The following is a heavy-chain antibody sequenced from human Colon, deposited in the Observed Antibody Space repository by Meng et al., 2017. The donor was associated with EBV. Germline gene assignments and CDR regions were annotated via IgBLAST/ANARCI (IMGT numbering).Heavy chain of an antibody. CDR2: IPHRGSS. Sequence: GHLRASGSAMVTPSASLSLSSVFSGYSITIHHWWGWVRQPPGKGLEWVGEIPHRGSSAYNPSLKSRVSMSIVKSKTQFSLKLTSVTAADTAVYPCLRGSGGSVWGQGTLVTVSS. CDR3: LRGSGGSV. CDR1: GYSITIHHW. D-gene: IGHD3-10*01. J-gene: IGHJ1*01. V-gene: IGHV4-4*02.